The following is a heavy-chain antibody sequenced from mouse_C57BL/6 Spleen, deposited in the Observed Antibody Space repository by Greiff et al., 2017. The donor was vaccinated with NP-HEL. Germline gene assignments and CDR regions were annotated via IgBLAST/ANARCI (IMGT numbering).Heavy chain of an antibody. Sequence: EVQLQQSGPELVKPGASVKMSCKASGYTFTDYNMHWVKQSHGKSLEWIGYINPNNGGTSYNQKFKGKATLTVNKSSSTAYMELRSLTSEDSAVYYCARRSYYGSSPYWYFDVWGTGTTVTVSS. CDR2: INPNNGGT. CDR1: GYTFTDYN. V-gene: IGHV1-22*01. D-gene: IGHD1-1*01. CDR3: ARRSYYGSSPYWYFDV. J-gene: IGHJ1*03.